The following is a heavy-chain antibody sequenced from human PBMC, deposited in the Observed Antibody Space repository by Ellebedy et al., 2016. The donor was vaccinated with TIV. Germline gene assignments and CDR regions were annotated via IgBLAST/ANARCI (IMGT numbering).Heavy chain of an antibody. CDR2: ISSSSSYI. CDR3: ARRFSTYEYSSSSAGYSSPL. CDR1: GFTFSSYS. J-gene: IGHJ4*02. Sequence: GGSLRLSXAASGFTFSSYSMNWVRQAPGKGLEWVLSISSSSSYIYYADSVKGRFTISRDNAKNSLYLQMNSLRAEDTAVYYCARRFSTYEYSSSSAGYSSPLWGQGTLVTVSS. V-gene: IGHV3-21*01. D-gene: IGHD6-6*01.